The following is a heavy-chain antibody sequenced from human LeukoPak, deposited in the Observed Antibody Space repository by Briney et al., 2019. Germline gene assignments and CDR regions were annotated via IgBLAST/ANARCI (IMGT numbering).Heavy chain of an antibody. V-gene: IGHV1-2*04. J-gene: IGHJ4*02. Sequence: GASVKVSCKASGYTFTAFYMHWVRQAPGQGLEWMGWINPNSGGTNYAQKFQGWVTMTRDTSISTAYTELSRLRSDDTAVYYCARAHYGDYGGYYFDYWGQGTLVTFSS. D-gene: IGHD4-17*01. CDR1: GYTFTAFY. CDR3: ARAHYGDYGGYYFDY. CDR2: INPNSGGT.